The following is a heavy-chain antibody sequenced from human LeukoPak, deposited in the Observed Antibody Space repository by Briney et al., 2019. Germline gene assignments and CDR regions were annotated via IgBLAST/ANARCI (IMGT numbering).Heavy chain of an antibody. D-gene: IGHD5/OR15-5a*01. CDR2: IYYSGST. CDR1: GGSISSDDYY. J-gene: IGHJ5*02. V-gene: IGHV4-30-4*08. Sequence: SETLSLTCTVSGGSISSDDYYWSWIRQPPGKGLEWIGFIYYSGSTYYKPSLKSRVTISMDTSKNQFSLRLSSVTAADTAVYYCARCPPPGSFDPWGQGTLVTVSS. CDR3: ARCPPPGSFDP.